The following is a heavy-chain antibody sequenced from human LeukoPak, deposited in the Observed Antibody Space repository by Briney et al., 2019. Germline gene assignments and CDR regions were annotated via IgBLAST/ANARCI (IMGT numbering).Heavy chain of an antibody. J-gene: IGHJ4*02. D-gene: IGHD1-20*01. Sequence: SETLSLTCTVSGGSISSNYWSWIRQPAGKGLEWIGRIYTSGSTNYNPSLKSRVTMSVDTSENQFSLKLSSVTAADTAVYYCARDRGITGTAFDYWGQGTLVTVSS. V-gene: IGHV4-4*07. CDR1: GGSISSNY. CDR2: IYTSGST. CDR3: ARDRGITGTAFDY.